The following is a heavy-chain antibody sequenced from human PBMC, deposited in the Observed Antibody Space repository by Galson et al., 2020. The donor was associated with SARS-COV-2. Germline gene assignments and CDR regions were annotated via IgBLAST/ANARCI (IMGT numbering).Heavy chain of an antibody. CDR3: AKASPLTAHCIDY. V-gene: IGHV3-30*18. J-gene: IGHJ4*02. Sequence: GESLKISCAASGFTFSSYGMHWVRQAPGKGLEWVAVISYDGSNKYYADSVKGRFTISRDNSKNTLYLQMNSLRAEDTAVYYCAKASPLTAHCIDYWGQGTLVTVSS. D-gene: IGHD2-21*02. CDR1: GFTFSSYG. CDR2: ISYDGSNK.